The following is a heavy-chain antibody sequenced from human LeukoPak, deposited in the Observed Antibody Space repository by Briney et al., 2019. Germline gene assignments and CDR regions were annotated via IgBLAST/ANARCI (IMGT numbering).Heavy chain of an antibody. CDR2: INHSGST. V-gene: IGHV4-34*01. D-gene: IGHD6-19*01. Sequence: PSETLSLTCAVSGGSLSGYYWTWIRQPPGKGLEWIGEINHSGSTNYNPSLKSRVTISVDTSRKQFFLRLSSVTAADTAMYYCARRSPYSTGWSSYFDYWGQGALVTVSS. CDR1: GGSLSGYY. J-gene: IGHJ4*02. CDR3: ARRSPYSTGWSSYFDY.